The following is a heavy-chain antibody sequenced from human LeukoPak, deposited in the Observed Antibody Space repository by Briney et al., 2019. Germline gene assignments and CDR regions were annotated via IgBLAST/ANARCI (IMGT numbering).Heavy chain of an antibody. D-gene: IGHD1-26*01. V-gene: IGHV3-48*03. CDR1: GFTFSNYE. CDR2: ISGNGNTI. J-gene: IGHJ3*02. Sequence: GGSLRLSCAASGFTFSNYEMNWVRQAPGKGLEWLSYISGNGNTIYYADSVKGRFTISRANSKNTLYLQMNSLRPEETAVYYCARGLVGATFDAFDIWGQGTMVTVSS. CDR3: ARGLVGATFDAFDI.